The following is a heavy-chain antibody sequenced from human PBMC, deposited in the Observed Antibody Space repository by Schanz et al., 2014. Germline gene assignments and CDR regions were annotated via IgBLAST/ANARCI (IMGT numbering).Heavy chain of an antibody. CDR3: AKDIAPLAARPGYGMDV. CDR1: GFTFSSYG. J-gene: IGHJ6*02. V-gene: IGHV3-23*01. CDR2: ISSSGST. Sequence: EGQLLESGGGLVQPGGSLRLSCAASGFTFSSYGMSWVCQAPGKGLEWVSGISSSGSTYYADSVKGRFTISRDNSKNTLYLKMNSLRAEDTAVYYCAKDIAPLAARPGYGMDVWGQGTTVTVSS. D-gene: IGHD6-13*01.